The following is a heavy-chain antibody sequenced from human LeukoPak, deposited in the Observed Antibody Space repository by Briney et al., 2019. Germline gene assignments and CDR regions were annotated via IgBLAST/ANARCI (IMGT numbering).Heavy chain of an antibody. CDR1: GFTFSTFA. D-gene: IGHD2-8*02. V-gene: IGHV3-23*01. CDR2: IFPSGGGI. Sequence: GGSLRLSCAASGFTFSTFAMIWVRQPPGKGLEWVSSIFPSGGGIHYAASVRGRFTISRDNSKSTLSLQMNSLRAEDTAIYYCATYRQVLLPFESWGQGTLVTVSS. J-gene: IGHJ4*02. CDR3: ATYRQVLLPFES.